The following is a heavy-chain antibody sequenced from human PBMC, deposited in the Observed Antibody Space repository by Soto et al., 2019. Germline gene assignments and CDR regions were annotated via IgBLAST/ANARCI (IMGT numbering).Heavy chain of an antibody. CDR2: IKHDGSEK. J-gene: IGHJ4*02. CDR1: GVTFGRYW. V-gene: IGHV3-7*01. Sequence: PGGSLRLSCAGSGVTFGRYWMGGVLQAPGKGLEWVANIKHDGSEKYYVDSVKGRFTISRDNAKKLLYLQMSSLRAEDTAMYYCTRDGVWFGEIYPFDSWGQGTRVTVSS. CDR3: TRDGVWFGEIYPFDS. D-gene: IGHD3-10*01.